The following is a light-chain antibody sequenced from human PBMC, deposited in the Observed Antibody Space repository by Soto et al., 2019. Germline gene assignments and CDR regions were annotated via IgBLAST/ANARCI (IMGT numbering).Light chain of an antibody. CDR1: SSSIGSNY. J-gene: IGLJ3*02. CDR2: SNN. CDR3: AAWYDSLRGVV. V-gene: IGLV1-47*01. Sequence: QSVLTQPPSASGTPGQRVTISCSGSSSSIGSNYVYWYQQLPGAAPQLLIYSNNQRPSGVPDRFSGSKSGTSASLAISGLRSDDEADYYCAAWYDSLRGVVFGGGTTLTVL.